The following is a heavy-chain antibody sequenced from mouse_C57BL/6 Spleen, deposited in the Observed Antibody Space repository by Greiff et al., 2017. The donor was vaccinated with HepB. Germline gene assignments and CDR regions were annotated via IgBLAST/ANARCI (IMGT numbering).Heavy chain of an antibody. CDR3: TNYDLPAWFAD. CDR2: IDPETGGT. D-gene: IGHD2-4*01. V-gene: IGHV1-15*01. J-gene: IGHJ3*01. Sequence: QVQLQHSGAELVRPGASVTLSCKASGYTFTDYEMHWVKQTPVHGLEWIGAIDPETGGTAYNQKFKGKAILTADKSSSTAYMELRTLTSEDSAFYYCTNYDLPAWFADWGQGTLVTVSA. CDR1: GYTFTDYE.